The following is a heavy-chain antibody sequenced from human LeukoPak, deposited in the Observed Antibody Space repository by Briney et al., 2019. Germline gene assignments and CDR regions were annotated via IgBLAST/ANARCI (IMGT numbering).Heavy chain of an antibody. J-gene: IGHJ6*02. D-gene: IGHD2-2*01. CDR2: ISSNGGST. Sequence: GGSLRLSCSASGFAFSSYAMHWVRQAPGKGLEYVSAISSNGGSTYYADSVKGRFTISRDNSKNTLYLQMSSLRAEDTAVYYCARGSCSSTSCYVKYYYYYYGMDVWGQGTTVTVSS. V-gene: IGHV3-64D*06. CDR3: ARGSCSSTSCYVKYYYYYYGMDV. CDR1: GFAFSSYA.